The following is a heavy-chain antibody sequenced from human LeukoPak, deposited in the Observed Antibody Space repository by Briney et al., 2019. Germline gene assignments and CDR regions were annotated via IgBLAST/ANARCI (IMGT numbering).Heavy chain of an antibody. CDR2: IYYSGST. Sequence: SETLSLTCTVSGGSISSSSYYWGWIRQPPGKGLEWIGSIYYSGSTYYNPSLKSRVTISVDTSKNQFSLKLSSMTAADTAVYYCARFPYGDYYFDYWGQGTLVTVSS. V-gene: IGHV4-39*01. CDR3: ARFPYGDYYFDY. D-gene: IGHD4-17*01. CDR1: GGSISSSSYY. J-gene: IGHJ4*02.